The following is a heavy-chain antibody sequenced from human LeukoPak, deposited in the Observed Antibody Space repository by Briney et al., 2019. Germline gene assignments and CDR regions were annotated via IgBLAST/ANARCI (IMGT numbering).Heavy chain of an antibody. V-gene: IGHV5-51*01. CDR2: IYPGDSDT. CDR3: ARQNDFRLDY. CDR1: GYTFSSYW. J-gene: IGHJ4*02. D-gene: IGHD3-3*01. Sequence: GESLKISCKGSGYTFSSYWIGWVRQMPGKGLEWMGIIYPGDSDTRYSPSLQGQVTILVDTSIGTAYLQRSSLKASDTAIYYCARQNDFRLDYWGQGTLVTVSS.